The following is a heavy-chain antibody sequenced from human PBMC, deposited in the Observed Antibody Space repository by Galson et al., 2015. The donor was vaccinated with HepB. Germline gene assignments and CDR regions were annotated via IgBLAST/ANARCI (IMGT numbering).Heavy chain of an antibody. CDR1: GYTFTIFA. CDR2: INTDNGDT. CDR3: ARDRDLVATMFDN. J-gene: IGHJ4*02. Sequence: SVKVSCKASGYTFTIFAMHWVRQVPGQSLQWMGWINTDNGDTKYSQKFQGRVTITRDTSATTAYMELSSLRSEDTAVYYCARDRDLVATMFDNWGQGTLITVSS. D-gene: IGHD5-12*01. V-gene: IGHV1-3*04.